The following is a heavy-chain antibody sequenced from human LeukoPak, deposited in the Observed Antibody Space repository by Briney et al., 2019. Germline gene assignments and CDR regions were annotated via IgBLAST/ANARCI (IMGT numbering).Heavy chain of an antibody. D-gene: IGHD6-19*01. J-gene: IGHJ4*02. Sequence: GASVKVSCKSSAYTFPCYYMNWVRQAPGQELEWMGWTNPNSGGTNYAQKFQGRVTMTRDTSISTAYMELRGLRFNDTAVYYCARVGSGSGWYLDCWVQGTLVTVSS. CDR3: ARVGSGSGWYLDC. CDR2: TNPNSGGT. CDR1: AYTFPCYY. V-gene: IGHV1-2*02.